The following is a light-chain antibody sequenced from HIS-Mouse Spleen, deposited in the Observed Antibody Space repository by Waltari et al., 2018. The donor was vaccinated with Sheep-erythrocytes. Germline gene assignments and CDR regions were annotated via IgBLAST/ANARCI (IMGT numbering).Light chain of an antibody. CDR3: QQSYSTLGA. CDR1: QSISSY. Sequence: DIQMTQSPSSLSASVGDRVTITCRASQSISSYLNWYQQKPGKAPKLLIYAASSLKSGVPSRFSGSGSGTEFTLTISSLQPEDFATYYCQQSYSTLGAFGQGTKVEIK. CDR2: AAS. J-gene: IGKJ1*01. V-gene: IGKV1-39*01.